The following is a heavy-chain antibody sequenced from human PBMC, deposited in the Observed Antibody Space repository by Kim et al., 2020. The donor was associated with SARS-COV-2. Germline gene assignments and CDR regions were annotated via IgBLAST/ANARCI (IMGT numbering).Heavy chain of an antibody. CDR3: ARSSITMVRTLVRVIGGMDV. CDR2: ISSSSSYT. V-gene: IGHV3-11*06. Sequence: GGSLRLSCAASGFTFSDYYMSWIRQAPGKGLEWVSYISSSSSYTNYADSVTGRFTISRDNAKNSLYLQMNSLRAEDTAVYYCARSSITMVRTLVRVIGGMDVWGQGTTVTVSS. J-gene: IGHJ6*02. CDR1: GFTFSDYY. D-gene: IGHD3-10*01.